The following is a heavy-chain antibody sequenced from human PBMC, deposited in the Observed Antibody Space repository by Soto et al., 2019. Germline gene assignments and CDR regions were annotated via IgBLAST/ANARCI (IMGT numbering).Heavy chain of an antibody. CDR2: IKSKNDGGTT. CDR3: AKDSRLYDNTYYFDP. CDR1: DFPFSTAW. D-gene: IGHD3-22*01. V-gene: IGHV3-15*07. Sequence: PGGSLRLSCVVSDFPFSTAWINWVRQAPGKGLEWVGRIKSKNDGGTTDYIAPVKGRFTFSRDDTKNTVYLHMNSLRAEDTAVYYCAKDSRLYDNTYYFDPWGRGTLVTVSS. J-gene: IGHJ5*02.